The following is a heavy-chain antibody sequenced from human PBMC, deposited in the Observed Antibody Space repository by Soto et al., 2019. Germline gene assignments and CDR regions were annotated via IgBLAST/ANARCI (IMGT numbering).Heavy chain of an antibody. CDR3: TRHVSDF. V-gene: IGHV3-73*01. J-gene: IGHJ4*01. CDR2: IRSKPNNYAT. CDR1: GFTFSGSA. Sequence: GGSLRLSCAASGFTFSGSAMHWVRQASGIGLEWVGRIRSKPNNYATAYAASVKGRFSISRDDSKNTAYLQMNSLKTEDTAVYYCTRHVSDFWGQGTLVTVSS. D-gene: IGHD3-3*01.